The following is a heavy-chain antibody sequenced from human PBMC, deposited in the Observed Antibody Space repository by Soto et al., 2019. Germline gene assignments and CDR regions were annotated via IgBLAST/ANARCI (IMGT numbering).Heavy chain of an antibody. CDR3: ARGVDSVVVVAATGGWFDP. CDR1: GGSISSGGYS. V-gene: IGHV4-30-2*01. D-gene: IGHD2-15*01. Sequence: LSLTCAVSGGSISSGGYSWSWIRQPPGKGLEWIGYIYHSGSTYYNPSLKSRVTISVDRSKNQFSLKLSSVTAADTAVYYCARGVDSVVVVAATGGWFDPWGKGTLVTVAS. CDR2: IYHSGST. J-gene: IGHJ5*02.